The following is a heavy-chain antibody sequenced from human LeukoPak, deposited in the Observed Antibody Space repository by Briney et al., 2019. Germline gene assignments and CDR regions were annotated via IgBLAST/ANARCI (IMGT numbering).Heavy chain of an antibody. CDR1: GGSISSSSYY. J-gene: IGHJ5*02. Sequence: SETLSLTCTVSGGSISSSSYYWGWIRQPPGKGLEWIGSIYYSGSTYYNPSLKSRVTISVDTSKNQFSLKLSSVTAADTAVYYCARRTYYWFDPWGQGTLVTVSS. CDR3: ARRTYYWFDP. D-gene: IGHD1-7*01. V-gene: IGHV4-39*01. CDR2: IYYSGST.